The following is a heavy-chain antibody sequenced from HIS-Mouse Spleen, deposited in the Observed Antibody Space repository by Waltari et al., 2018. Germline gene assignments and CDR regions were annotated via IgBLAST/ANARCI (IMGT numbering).Heavy chain of an antibody. D-gene: IGHD6-13*01. CDR2: IYSSGST. V-gene: IGHV4-39*07. CDR1: GGSISSSSYY. CDR3: AREIPYSSSWYDWYFDL. Sequence: QLQLQESGPGLVKPSETLSLTCTVSGGSISSSSYYWGWIRQPPGKGLGWIGSIYSSGSTYYTPALKSRVTISVDTSKNQFSLKLSSVTAADTAVYYCAREIPYSSSWYDWYFDLWGRGTLVTVSS. J-gene: IGHJ2*01.